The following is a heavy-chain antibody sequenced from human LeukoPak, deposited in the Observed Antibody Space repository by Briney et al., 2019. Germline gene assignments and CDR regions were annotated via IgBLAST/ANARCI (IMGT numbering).Heavy chain of an antibody. D-gene: IGHD1-14*01. V-gene: IGHV3-33*01. Sequence: GGPLRLSCAASGFSLSNYGMHWVRQAPGKGLEWVAALLYDGNTKHYADSVRGRFTISRDISKDTFYVQMNSPTAEDTAVYYCARDHRPEIQYYYMDVWGKGTTVAVSS. CDR1: GFSLSNYG. J-gene: IGHJ6*03. CDR2: LLYDGNTK. CDR3: ARDHRPEIQYYYMDV.